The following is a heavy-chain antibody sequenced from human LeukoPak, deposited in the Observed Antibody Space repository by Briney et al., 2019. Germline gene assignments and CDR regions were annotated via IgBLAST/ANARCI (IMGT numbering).Heavy chain of an antibody. CDR2: VYYSGTT. CDR1: GGSIRSTSYY. CDR3: ARHARREALRHSAFDI. J-gene: IGHJ3*02. Sequence: SETQSLTCTVSGGSIRSTSYYWSWIRPPPGKGLEWIGSVYYSGTTYYNPSFRSRLTMSVDTSNNQFSLKLSSVTAADTAMYYCARHARREALRHSAFDIWGQGTMDTVSS. D-gene: IGHD3-3*01. V-gene: IGHV4-39*01.